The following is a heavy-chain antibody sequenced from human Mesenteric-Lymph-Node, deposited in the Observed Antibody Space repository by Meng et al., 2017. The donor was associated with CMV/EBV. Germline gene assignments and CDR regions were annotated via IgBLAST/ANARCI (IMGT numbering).Heavy chain of an antibody. CDR3: ARGEIVVVPAANGVFWYFDL. CDR2: INHSGST. CDR1: SFSCYY. D-gene: IGHD2-2*01. Sequence: SFSCYYWSWIRQPPGKGLEWIGEINHSGSTNYNPSLKSRVTISVDTSKNQFSLKLSSVTAADTAVYYCARGEIVVVPAANGVFWYFDLWGRGTLVTVSS. J-gene: IGHJ2*01. V-gene: IGHV4-34*01.